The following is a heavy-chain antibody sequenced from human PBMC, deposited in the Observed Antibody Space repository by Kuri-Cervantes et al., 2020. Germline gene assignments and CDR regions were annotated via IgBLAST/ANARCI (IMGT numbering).Heavy chain of an antibody. J-gene: IGHJ2*01. D-gene: IGHD6-13*01. CDR1: AYSISSDFY. Sequence: SETLSLTCVVSAYSISSDFYWGWIRQPPGKGLERIGNIYYSGSTYNNPSLKSRVTISVDTSKNQFSLKLSSVTAADTAVYYCARQVYSSSSYWYFDLWGRGTLVTVSS. CDR2: IYYSGST. CDR3: ARQVYSSSSYWYFDL. V-gene: IGHV4-38-2*01.